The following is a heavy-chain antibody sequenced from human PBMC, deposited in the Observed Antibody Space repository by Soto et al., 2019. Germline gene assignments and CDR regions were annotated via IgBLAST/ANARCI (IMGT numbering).Heavy chain of an antibody. D-gene: IGHD2-15*01. Sequence: SENLALTCTVSGGSINSNNYYWAWIRQPPGKGLTWIASIFFDGSTYYNTSLKSRVTISRDTSKNQFSLRLTSMTAADTAVYYCATVLLAATRHTDFDSWGQGTRVTVS. J-gene: IGHJ4*02. CDR3: ATVLLAATRHTDFDS. CDR2: IFFDGST. V-gene: IGHV4-39*02. CDR1: GGSINSNNYY.